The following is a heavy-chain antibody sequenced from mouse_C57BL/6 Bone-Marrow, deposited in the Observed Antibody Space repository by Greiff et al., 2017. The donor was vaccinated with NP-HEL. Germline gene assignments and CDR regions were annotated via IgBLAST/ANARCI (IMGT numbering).Heavy chain of an antibody. Sequence: QVQLQQSGAELVKPGASVKISCKASGYTFTDYYINWVKQRPGQGLEWIGKIGPGSGSTYYNEKFKGKATLTADKSSSTAYMQLSSLTSEDSAVYFIASSYYYGSTAWFAYWGQGTLVTVSA. J-gene: IGHJ3*01. CDR2: IGPGSGST. V-gene: IGHV1-77*01. D-gene: IGHD1-1*01. CDR3: ASSYYYGSTAWFAY. CDR1: GYTFTDYY.